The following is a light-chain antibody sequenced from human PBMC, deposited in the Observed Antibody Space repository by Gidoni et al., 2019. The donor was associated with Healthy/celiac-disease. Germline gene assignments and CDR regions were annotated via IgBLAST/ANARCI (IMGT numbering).Light chain of an antibody. Sequence: DIQMTQSPSSLSASVGDRVTITRQASQDISNYLNWYQQKPGKAPKLLIYDASNLETGVPSRFSGSGSGTDFTFTISSLQPEDIATYYCQQYDNLPPGLTFGGGTKVEIK. CDR1: QDISNY. V-gene: IGKV1-33*01. J-gene: IGKJ4*01. CDR3: QQYDNLPPGLT. CDR2: DAS.